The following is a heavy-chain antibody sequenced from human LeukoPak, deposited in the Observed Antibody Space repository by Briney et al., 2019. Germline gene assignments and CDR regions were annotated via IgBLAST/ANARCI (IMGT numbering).Heavy chain of an antibody. CDR3: ARDGTGYCSGGSCFAPATLPFDP. Sequence: SETLSLTCTVSGGSISSYYWSWIRQPAGKGLEWIGRIYTSGSTNYNPSLKSRVTMSVDTSKNQFSLKLSSVTAADTAVYYCARDGTGYCSGGSCFAPATLPFDPWGQGTLVTVSS. V-gene: IGHV4-4*07. CDR2: IYTSGST. D-gene: IGHD2-15*01. J-gene: IGHJ5*02. CDR1: GGSISSYY.